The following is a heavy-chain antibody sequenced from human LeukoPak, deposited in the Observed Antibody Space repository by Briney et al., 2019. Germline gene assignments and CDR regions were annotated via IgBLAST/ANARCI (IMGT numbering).Heavy chain of an antibody. CDR1: GYTFTGYY. Sequence: GASVKVSCKASGYTFTGYYMHWVRQAPGQGLQWMGIINPSGGSTDYAQNFQGRVTMTRDTSTSTVYMELSSLRSEDTAVYYCTRRGHSGTYRQGSVAFGIWGQGTMVTVSS. J-gene: IGHJ3*02. V-gene: IGHV1-46*01. CDR2: INPSGGST. CDR3: TRRGHSGTYRQGSVAFGI. D-gene: IGHD1-26*01.